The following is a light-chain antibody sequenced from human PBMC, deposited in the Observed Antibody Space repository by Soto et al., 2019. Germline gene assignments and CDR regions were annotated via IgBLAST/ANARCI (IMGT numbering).Light chain of an antibody. CDR3: AAWDDSLNGRV. CDR2: SNN. CDR1: SANIGSNT. V-gene: IGLV1-44*01. J-gene: IGLJ3*02. Sequence: QSVLTKPPSASGTPGQRVTISCSGSSANIGSNTVNWYQQLPGTAPKLLIYSNNQRPSGVPDRFSGSKSGTSASLAISGLQSEDEADYSCAAWDDSLNGRVFGGGTKLTVL.